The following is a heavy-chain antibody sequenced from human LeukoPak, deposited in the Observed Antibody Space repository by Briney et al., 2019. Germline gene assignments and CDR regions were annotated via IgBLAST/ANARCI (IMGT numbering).Heavy chain of an antibody. D-gene: IGHD3-10*01. CDR2: IYYSGST. CDR1: GGSISSSSYY. CDR3: ARGSKYYGSGSYSRYYYYMDV. J-gene: IGHJ6*03. Sequence: SETLSLTCTVSGGSISSSSYYWGWIRQPPGKGLEWIGSIYYSGSTYYNPSLKSRVTISVDTSKNQFSLKLSSVTAADTAVYYCARGSKYYGSGSYSRYYYYMDVWGKGTTVTVSS. V-gene: IGHV4-39*07.